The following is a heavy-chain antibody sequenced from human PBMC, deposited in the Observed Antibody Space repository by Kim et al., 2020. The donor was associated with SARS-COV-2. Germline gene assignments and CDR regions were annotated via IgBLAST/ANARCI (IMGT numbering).Heavy chain of an antibody. CDR2: IKSKTDDGTT. Sequence: GGSLRLSCAASGFTFSNAWMNWVRQAPGKGLEWVGRIKSKTDDGTTDYAVPVKGRFTISRDDSKNTLYLQMNSLKTEDTAVYYCTTLGYDSSGYLDYWGQGTLVTVSS. D-gene: IGHD3-22*01. CDR3: TTLGYDSSGYLDY. CDR1: GFTFSNAW. V-gene: IGHV3-15*01. J-gene: IGHJ4*02.